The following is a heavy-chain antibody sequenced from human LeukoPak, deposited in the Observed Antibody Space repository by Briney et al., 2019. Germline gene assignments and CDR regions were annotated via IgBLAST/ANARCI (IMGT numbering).Heavy chain of an antibody. CDR3: ATYYDSSGPTFDN. Sequence: SETLSLTCTVSGGSISSYYWSWIRQPPGKGLEWIGYIYYSGSTNYNPSLKSRVTISVDTSKNQFSLKLSSVTAADTAVYYCATYYDSSGPTFDNWGQGTPVTVSS. CDR1: GGSISSYY. J-gene: IGHJ4*02. V-gene: IGHV4-59*01. D-gene: IGHD3-22*01. CDR2: IYYSGST.